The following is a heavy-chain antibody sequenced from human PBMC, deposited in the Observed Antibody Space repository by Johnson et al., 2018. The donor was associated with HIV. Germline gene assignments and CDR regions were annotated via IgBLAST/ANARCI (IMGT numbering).Heavy chain of an antibody. CDR3: AKDEASGYYCDAFDI. D-gene: IGHD3-22*01. Sequence: QVQLVESGGGVVQPGRSLRLSCAASGFTFSASAMHWVRQAPGKGLAWVAVISYVGTHEDYADSVTGRFTISSDNSKNTLDLQMNSLRAEDTAVYYCAKDEASGYYCDAFDIWGQGTMVTVSS. J-gene: IGHJ3*02. CDR1: GFTFSASA. V-gene: IGHV3-30*04. CDR2: ISYVGTHE.